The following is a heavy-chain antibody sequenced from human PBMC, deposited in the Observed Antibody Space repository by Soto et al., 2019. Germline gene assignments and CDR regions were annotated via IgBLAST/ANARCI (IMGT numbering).Heavy chain of an antibody. Sequence: QLQLQESGPGLVKPSETLSLTCTVSGGSISSSSYYWGWIRQPPGKGLEWIGSIYYSGSTYYNPSRKTRDTISVDTSKTQFSLKLSSVTAADTAVYYCARRRRGSSGYYVRYWGQGTLVTVSS. CDR2: IYYSGST. V-gene: IGHV4-39*01. J-gene: IGHJ4*02. D-gene: IGHD3-22*01. CDR3: ARRRRGSSGYYVRY. CDR1: GGSISSSSYY.